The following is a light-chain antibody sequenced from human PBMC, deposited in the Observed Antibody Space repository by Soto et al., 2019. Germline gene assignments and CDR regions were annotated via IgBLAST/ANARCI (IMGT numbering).Light chain of an antibody. CDR1: SSDVGSYNL. CDR2: EGS. V-gene: IGLV2-23*01. CDR3: CSYAGSSTYV. Sequence: QSALTQPASVSGSPGQSITISCTGTSSDVGSYNLVPRYQQHPGKAPKLMIYEGSKRPTGVSNRFSGSKSGNTASLTISGLQAEDEADYYCCSYAGSSTYVFGTGTKLTVL. J-gene: IGLJ1*01.